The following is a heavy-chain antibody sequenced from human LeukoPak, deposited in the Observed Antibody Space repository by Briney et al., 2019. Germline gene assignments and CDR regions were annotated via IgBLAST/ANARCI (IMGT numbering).Heavy chain of an antibody. CDR2: IIPILGIA. V-gene: IGHV1-69*04. CDR1: GYTFSSYA. D-gene: IGHD1-1*01. J-gene: IGHJ4*02. CDR3: ARGYGRRPPDY. Sequence: ASVKVSCKASGYTFSSYAISWVRQAPGQGLEWMGRIIPILGIANYAQKFQGRVTITADKSTSTAYMELSSLRSEDTAVYYCARGYGRRPPDYWGQGTLVTVSS.